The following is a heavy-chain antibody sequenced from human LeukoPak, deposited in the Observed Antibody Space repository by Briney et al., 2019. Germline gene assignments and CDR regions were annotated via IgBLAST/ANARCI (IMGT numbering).Heavy chain of an antibody. J-gene: IGHJ4*02. CDR1: GGSISSYY. CDR2: IYYSGNT. D-gene: IGHD3-22*01. V-gene: IGHV4-59*01. Sequence: SETLSLTCTVSGGSISSYYWSWIRQPPGKGLEWIGYIYYSGNTKYNPTLKSRVTISVDTSKSQFSLKLSSVTAADTAVYYCARDSYYYDSSGYLILDYWGQGILVTVSS. CDR3: ARDSYYYDSSGYLILDY.